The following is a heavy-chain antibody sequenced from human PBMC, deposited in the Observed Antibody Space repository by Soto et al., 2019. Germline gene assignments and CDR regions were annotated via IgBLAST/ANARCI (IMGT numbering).Heavy chain of an antibody. CDR1: GFTFSSYA. J-gene: IGHJ5*02. CDR3: AREGVRGVIIWWFDP. Sequence: VQLVESGGGAVQPGRSLRLSCAASGFTFSSYAMHWVRQAPGKGLEWVAVISYDGSNKYYADSVKGRFTISRDNSKNTLYLQMNSLRAEDTAVYYCAREGVRGVIIWWFDPWGQGTLVTVSS. D-gene: IGHD3-10*01. CDR2: ISYDGSNK. V-gene: IGHV3-30-3*01.